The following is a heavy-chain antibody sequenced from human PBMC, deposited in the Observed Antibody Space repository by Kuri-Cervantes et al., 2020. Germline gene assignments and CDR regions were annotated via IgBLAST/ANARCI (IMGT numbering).Heavy chain of an antibody. CDR3: AKDRGFSSGGGWFDP. V-gene: IGHV3-23*01. D-gene: IGHD6-19*01. CDR1: GFTFSSYA. Sequence: GESLKISCAASGFTFSSYAMSWVRQAPGKGLEWVSAISGSGGSTYYADSVKGQFTISRDNSKNTLYLQMYILRAEDTAIYYCAKDRGFSSGGGWFDPWGQGTLVTVSS. CDR2: ISGSGGST. J-gene: IGHJ5*02.